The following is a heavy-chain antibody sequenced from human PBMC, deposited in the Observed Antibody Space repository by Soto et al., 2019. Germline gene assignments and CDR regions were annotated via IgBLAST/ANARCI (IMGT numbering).Heavy chain of an antibody. CDR3: ARQGDMAATPADAFDI. CDR2: IYPGDSDA. V-gene: IGHV5-51*01. J-gene: IGHJ3*02. D-gene: IGHD6-19*01. CDR1: GRTFINDC. Sequence: GESLKISCDVSGRTFINDCIAWVLQMPGKGLEWMGIIYPGDSDARYSPSFAGQVTISVDKSITTAYLHWSSLEASDSAVYYCARQGDMAATPADAFDIWGQGTLVTVSS.